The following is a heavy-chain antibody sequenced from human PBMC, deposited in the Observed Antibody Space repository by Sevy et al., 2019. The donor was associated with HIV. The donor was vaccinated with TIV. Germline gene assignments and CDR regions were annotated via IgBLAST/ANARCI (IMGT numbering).Heavy chain of an antibody. CDR3: AREGCTKPHDY. D-gene: IGHD2-8*01. CDR1: GFTFSKYS. J-gene: IGHJ4*02. Sequence: GGSLRLSCEASGFTFSKYSMSWVRQAPEKGLEWVSTFSFGCGRINYADSVKGRFTISRDDSKNTQYLQMNSLRAEDTAVYYCAREGCTKPHDYWGQGTLVTVSS. CDR2: FSFGCGRI. V-gene: IGHV3-23*01.